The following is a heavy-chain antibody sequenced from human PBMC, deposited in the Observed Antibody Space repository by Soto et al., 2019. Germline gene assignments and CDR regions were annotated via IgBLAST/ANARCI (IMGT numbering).Heavy chain of an antibody. CDR1: GDSISGYY. CDR3: EGYSGYYSFDY. CDR2: IYYRGST. Sequence: SETLSLTCPVSGDSISGYYLSWIRQPPGKGLEWIEYIYYRGSTNYNPSIKSRVTISVDTSKNQFSLKLSSVTAADTAVYYCEGYSGYYSFDYWGQGTLVTVSS. J-gene: IGHJ4*02. D-gene: IGHD5-12*01. V-gene: IGHV4-59*08.